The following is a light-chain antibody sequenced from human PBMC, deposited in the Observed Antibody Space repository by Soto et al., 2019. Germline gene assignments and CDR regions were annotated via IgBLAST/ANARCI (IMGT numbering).Light chain of an antibody. Sequence: QSVLTQPPSASGAPGQRVTVSCAGSGSNIGADYAVHWYQQLPGTAPKLLIYDTTSRPSGVPERFSGSRSGTSASLAITGLQAEDDANYYSQSYDNSLSGVVFGEGTKLTVL. V-gene: IGLV1-40*01. CDR2: DTT. CDR3: QSYDNSLSGVV. CDR1: GSNIGADYA. J-gene: IGLJ2*01.